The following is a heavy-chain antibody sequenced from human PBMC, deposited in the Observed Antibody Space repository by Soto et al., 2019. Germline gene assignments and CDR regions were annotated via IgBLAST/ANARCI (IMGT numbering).Heavy chain of an antibody. CDR2: IYYSGST. D-gene: IGHD2-15*01. V-gene: IGHV4-30-4*01. Sequence: LCGGSISSGDYYWSWIRPPPGKGLEWIGYIYYSGSTYYNPSLQSRVTISVDTSKNQFSLKLSSVTAADTAVYYCARDRSLDVWGQGTTVTVSS. CDR1: GGSISSGDYY. J-gene: IGHJ6*02. CDR3: ARDRSLDV.